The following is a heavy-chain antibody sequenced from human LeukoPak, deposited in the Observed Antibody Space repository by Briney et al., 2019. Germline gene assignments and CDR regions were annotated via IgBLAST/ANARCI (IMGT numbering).Heavy chain of an antibody. D-gene: IGHD3-3*01. V-gene: IGHV1-69*05. CDR2: IIPIFGTA. CDR3: ARGEYYDFWSGYYFDY. Sequence: SVTVPCKASGGTFSSYAISWVRQAPGQGLEWMGGIIPIFGTANYAQKFQGRVTITTDESTSTAYMELSSLRSEDTAVYYCARGEYYDFWSGYYFDYWGQGTLVTVSS. J-gene: IGHJ4*02. CDR1: GGTFSSYA.